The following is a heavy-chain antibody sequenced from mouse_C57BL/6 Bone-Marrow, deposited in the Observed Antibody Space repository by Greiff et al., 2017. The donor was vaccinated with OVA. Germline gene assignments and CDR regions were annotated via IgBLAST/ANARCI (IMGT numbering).Heavy chain of an antibody. CDR1: GFTFSNYW. J-gene: IGHJ2*01. CDR3: TAFHYYGSDYFDY. CDR2: IRLKSDNYAT. Sequence: EVKLVESGGGLVQPGGSMKLSCVASGFTFSNYWMNWVRQSPEKGLEWVAQIRLKSDNYATHYAESVKGRFTISRDDSKSSVYLQMNNLRAEDTGIYYCTAFHYYGSDYFDYWGQGTTLTVSS. D-gene: IGHD1-1*01. V-gene: IGHV6-3*01.